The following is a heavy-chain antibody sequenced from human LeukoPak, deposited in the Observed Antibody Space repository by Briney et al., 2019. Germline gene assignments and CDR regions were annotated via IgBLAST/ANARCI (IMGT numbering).Heavy chain of an antibody. D-gene: IGHD3-9*01. J-gene: IGHJ4*02. Sequence: GASVKVSCKASGYTFTGYYMHWVRQAPGQGLEWMGWINPNSGGTNYVQKFQGRVTMTRDTSISTAYMELSRLRSDDTAVYYCAREGDILTGYSPFDYWGQGTLVTVSS. CDR2: INPNSGGT. CDR1: GYTFTGYY. CDR3: AREGDILTGYSPFDY. V-gene: IGHV1-2*02.